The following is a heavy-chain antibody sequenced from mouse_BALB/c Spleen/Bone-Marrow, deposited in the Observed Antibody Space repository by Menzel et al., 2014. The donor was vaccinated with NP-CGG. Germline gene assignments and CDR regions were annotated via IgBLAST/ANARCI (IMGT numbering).Heavy chain of an antibody. J-gene: IGHJ4*01. CDR1: GFNIKDYY. Sequence: EVQLQQSGAELVRPGASVKLSCTASGFNIKDYYMHWVKQRPEQGLEWIGWIDPENGDTDYAPKFQGKATMTADTSSNTAYLQLSSLTSEDTAVYCCNAREAMDYWGQGTSVTVSS. CDR3: NAREAMDY. CDR2: IDPENGDT. V-gene: IGHV14-4*02.